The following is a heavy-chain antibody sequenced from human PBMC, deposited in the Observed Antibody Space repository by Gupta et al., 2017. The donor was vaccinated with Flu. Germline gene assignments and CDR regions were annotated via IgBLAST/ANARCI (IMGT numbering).Heavy chain of an antibody. D-gene: IGHD4-17*01. CDR3: ARGDYGDLRRNNWFDP. Sequence: QVQLQESGPGLVKPSQTLSLTCTVSGGSFSSGGYYWSWIRQHPGKGLEWIGYIYYSGSTYYNPSLKSRVTISVDTSKNQFSLKLSSVTAADTAVYYCARGDYGDLRRNNWFDPWGQGTLVTVSS. J-gene: IGHJ5*02. CDR1: GGSFSSGGYY. CDR2: IYYSGST. V-gene: IGHV4-31*03.